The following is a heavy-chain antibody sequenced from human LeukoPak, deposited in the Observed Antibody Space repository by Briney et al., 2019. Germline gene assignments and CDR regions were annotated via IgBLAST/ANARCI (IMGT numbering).Heavy chain of an antibody. D-gene: IGHD3-16*01. Sequence: GALRLSCTASGFTFSNFWMGWVRQAPGKGLEWVANINHNGNVNYYVDSVKGRFTISRDNAKNSLYLQMSNLRAEDTAVYFCARGGGLDVWGQGATVTVSS. V-gene: IGHV3-7*03. CDR2: INHNGNVN. J-gene: IGHJ6*02. CDR3: ARGGGLDV. CDR1: GFTFSNFW.